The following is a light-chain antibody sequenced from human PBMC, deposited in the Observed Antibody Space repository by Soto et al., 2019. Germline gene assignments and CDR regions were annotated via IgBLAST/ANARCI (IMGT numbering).Light chain of an antibody. CDR2: GAS. Sequence: EIVLTQSPGTLSLSPGERASLSCRTSQSISSSSLAWYQQRPGQPPRLLIYGASRRPTGVPDRFTGSGSGTDFTLTISRLEPEDFAVYYCQQYPAAPLTFGGGTKVEIK. J-gene: IGKJ4*01. CDR3: QQYPAAPLT. CDR1: QSISSSS. V-gene: IGKV3-20*01.